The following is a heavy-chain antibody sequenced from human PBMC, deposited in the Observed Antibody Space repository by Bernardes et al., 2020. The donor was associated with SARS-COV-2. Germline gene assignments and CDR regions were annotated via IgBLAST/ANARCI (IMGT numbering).Heavy chain of an antibody. D-gene: IGHD3-3*01. CDR3: ARHRLATIFDPYYYYYGMDV. J-gene: IGHJ6*02. CDR1: GGSISSYY. CDR2: IYYSGST. V-gene: IGHV4-59*08. Sequence: SETLSLTCTVSGGSISSYYWSWIRQPPGKGLEWIGYIYYSGSTNYNPSLKSRVTISVDTSKNQFSLKLSSVTAADTAVYYCARHRLATIFDPYYYYYGMDVWGQGTTVTVSS.